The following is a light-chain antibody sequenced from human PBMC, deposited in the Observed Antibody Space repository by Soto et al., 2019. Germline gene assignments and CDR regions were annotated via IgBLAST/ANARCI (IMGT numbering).Light chain of an antibody. V-gene: IGKV3-15*01. J-gene: IGKJ3*01. CDR3: QQYYSSPFT. CDR2: GAS. CDR1: QSVNIN. Sequence: EIVMTQSPATLSVSPGERVTLSCRASQSVNINLAWYQQKPGQAPRLLIQGASTRATGTPARFSGSGSGTEFTLTISSLQSEDFAVYYCQQYYSSPFTFGPGTKVEIK.